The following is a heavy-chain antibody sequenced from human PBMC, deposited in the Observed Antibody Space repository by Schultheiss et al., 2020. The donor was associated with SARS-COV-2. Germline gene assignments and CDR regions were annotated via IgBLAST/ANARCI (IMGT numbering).Heavy chain of an antibody. Sequence: GGSLRLSCAASGFTFSSYSMNWVRQAPGKGLEWVSSISSSSSYIYYADSVKGRFTISRDNAKNSLYLQMNSLRAEDTAVYYCARDFSGYSSGWYLGWFDHWGQGTLVTVSS. J-gene: IGHJ5*02. V-gene: IGHV3-21*01. CDR3: ARDFSGYSSGWYLGWFDH. D-gene: IGHD6-19*01. CDR2: ISSSSSYI. CDR1: GFTFSSYS.